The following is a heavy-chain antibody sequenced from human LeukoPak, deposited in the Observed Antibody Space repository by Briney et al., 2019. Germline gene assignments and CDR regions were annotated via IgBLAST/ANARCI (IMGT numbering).Heavy chain of an antibody. Sequence: ASVKVSCKASGYTFSIYNMHWVRQAPGQGLEWMGIINPSGGSTSYAQKFQGRVTMTRDTSTSTVYMELSSLRSEDTAVYYCARSYSGYDSGSDAFDIWGQGTMVTVSS. V-gene: IGHV1-46*01. J-gene: IGHJ3*02. CDR2: INPSGGST. CDR1: GYTFSIYN. D-gene: IGHD5-12*01. CDR3: ARSYSGYDSGSDAFDI.